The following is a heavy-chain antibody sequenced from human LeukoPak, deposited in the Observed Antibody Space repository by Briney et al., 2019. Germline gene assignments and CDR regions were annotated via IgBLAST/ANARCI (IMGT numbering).Heavy chain of an antibody. J-gene: IGHJ6*03. CDR1: GGSISSYY. CDR2: IYTSGST. Sequence: SETLSLTCTVSGGSISSYYWSWIRQPAGKGLEWIGRIYTSGSTNYNPSLKSRVTMSVDTSKNQFSLKPSSVTAADTAVYYCARDGHYYDSSGSYYYYYYMDVWGKGTTVTVSS. D-gene: IGHD3-22*01. V-gene: IGHV4-4*07. CDR3: ARDGHYYDSSGSYYYYYYMDV.